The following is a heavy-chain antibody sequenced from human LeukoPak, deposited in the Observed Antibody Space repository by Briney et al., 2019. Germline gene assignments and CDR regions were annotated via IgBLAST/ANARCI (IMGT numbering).Heavy chain of an antibody. CDR1: SGSFSGYY. Sequence: SETLSLTCAVYSGSFSGYYWSWIRQPPGKGLEWIGEINHSGSTNYNPSLKSRVTISVDTSKNQFSLQLNSVTPEDTAVYYCARAAYMVRGALGWFDPWGQGTLVTVSS. CDR3: ARAAYMVRGALGWFDP. D-gene: IGHD3-10*01. CDR2: INHSGST. V-gene: IGHV4-34*01. J-gene: IGHJ5*02.